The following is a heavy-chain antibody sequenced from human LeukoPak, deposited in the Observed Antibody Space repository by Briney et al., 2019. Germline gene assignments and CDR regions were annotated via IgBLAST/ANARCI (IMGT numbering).Heavy chain of an antibody. CDR3: ARDALILVDTGGNWFDP. D-gene: IGHD5-18*01. CDR2: INPNSGGT. V-gene: IGHV1-2*02. Sequence: ASVKVSCKASGYTFTGYYMHWVRQAPGQGLEWMGWINPNSGGTNYAQKFQGRVTMTRDTSISTAYMELSRLRSDDTAVYYCARDALILVDTGGNWFDPWGQGTLVTVSS. J-gene: IGHJ5*02. CDR1: GYTFTGYY.